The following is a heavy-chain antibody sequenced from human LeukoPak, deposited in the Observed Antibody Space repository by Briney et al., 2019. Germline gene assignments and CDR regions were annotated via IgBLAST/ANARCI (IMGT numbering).Heavy chain of an antibody. CDR2: ISGSGGST. J-gene: IGHJ4*02. D-gene: IGHD6-19*01. CDR1: GFTFSSYA. V-gene: IGHV3-23*01. CDR3: AKVRSSGWYGPGDY. Sequence: PGGSLRLSCAASGFTFSSYAMSWVRQAPGKGLEWVSAISGSGGSTYYADSVKGRFTISRDNSKNTLYLQMNSLRAEDTAVYYCAKVRSSGWYGPGDYWGQGTLVTVSS.